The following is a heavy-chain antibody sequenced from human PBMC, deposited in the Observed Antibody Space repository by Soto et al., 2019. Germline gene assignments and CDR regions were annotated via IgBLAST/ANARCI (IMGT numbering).Heavy chain of an antibody. CDR1: GGSISNYY. J-gene: IGHJ4*02. Sequence: SETLSLTCPVSGGSISNYYLSWVRQPPGKGLEWIGYIFYSGSTNYNPSLKSRVTISVDTSKNQFSLKLSSVTAADTAVYFCAGHYYDSSGYYVSPYYFDYWGQGTPVTVSS. D-gene: IGHD3-22*01. V-gene: IGHV4-59*08. CDR2: IFYSGST. CDR3: AGHYYDSSGYYVSPYYFDY.